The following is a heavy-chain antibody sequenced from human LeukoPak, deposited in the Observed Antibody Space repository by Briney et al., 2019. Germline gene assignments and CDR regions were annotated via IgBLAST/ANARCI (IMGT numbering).Heavy chain of an antibody. J-gene: IGHJ4*02. Sequence: GGSLRLSCVVSGFTFSRSTMTWVRQAPGRGPEWVAKMKEDGTQIHYVDSVKGRFTISRDNAKNSLFLQMNSLRVEDTAVYYCATGGAPGGRFENWGQGMLVTVSS. V-gene: IGHV3-7*01. CDR2: MKEDGTQI. CDR3: ATGGAPGGRFEN. D-gene: IGHD1-26*01. CDR1: GFTFSRST.